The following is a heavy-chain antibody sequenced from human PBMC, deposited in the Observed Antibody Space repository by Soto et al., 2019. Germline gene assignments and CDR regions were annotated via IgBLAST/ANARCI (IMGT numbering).Heavy chain of an antibody. J-gene: IGHJ6*02. CDR3: ARVTYDLVYYYYGMDV. V-gene: IGHV1-18*01. CDR2: ISAYNDNT. D-gene: IGHD5-12*01. CDR1: GYTFTSYG. Sequence: ASVKVSCKASGYTFTSYGISWVRQAPGQGLEWMGWISAYNDNTNYAQKLQGRVTMTTDTSTSTAYMELRSLRSDDTAVYYCARVTYDLVYYYYGMDVWGQGTTVTVSS.